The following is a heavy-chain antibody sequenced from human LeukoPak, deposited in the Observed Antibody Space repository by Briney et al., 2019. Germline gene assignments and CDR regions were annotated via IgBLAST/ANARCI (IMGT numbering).Heavy chain of an antibody. CDR3: ARRSDPDYGHRTLDY. CDR1: GYSFTSYW. J-gene: IGHJ4*02. V-gene: IGHV5-51*01. D-gene: IGHD4-17*01. CDR2: IYPGDSDT. Sequence: GESLKISCKGSGYSFTSYWIGWVRQMPGKGLEWMGIIYPGDSDTRYSPSFQGQVTISADKSISTAYLQRSSLKASDTAMYYCARRSDPDYGHRTLDYWGQGTLVTVSS.